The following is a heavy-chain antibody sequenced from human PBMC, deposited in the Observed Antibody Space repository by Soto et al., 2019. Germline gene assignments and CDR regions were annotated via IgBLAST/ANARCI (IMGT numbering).Heavy chain of an antibody. V-gene: IGHV3-23*01. Sequence: PGGSLRLSCAASGFTFSSYAMSWVRQAPGKGLEWVSAISGSGGSTYYADSVKGRFTISRDNSKNTLYLQMNSLRAEDTAVYYCAKHRGYYYDSSGYYGSDYSDYWGQGTLVTVSS. CDR3: AKHRGYYYDSSGYYGSDYSDY. D-gene: IGHD3-22*01. CDR2: ISGSGGST. J-gene: IGHJ4*02. CDR1: GFTFSSYA.